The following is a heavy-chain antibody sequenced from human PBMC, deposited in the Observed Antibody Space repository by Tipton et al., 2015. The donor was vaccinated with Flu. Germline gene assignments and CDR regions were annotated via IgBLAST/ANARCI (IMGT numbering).Heavy chain of an antibody. Sequence: SLRLSCAASGFTLGRYGMSWVRQAPGKGLEWVAGFSGSAITTYFADSVRGRFTISRDNFKSTLYLQMNSLRAEDTAVFYCARTNFFDTSGFYSEYFDSWGQGTLVTVSS. V-gene: IGHV3-23*01. J-gene: IGHJ4*02. CDR1: GFTLGRYG. D-gene: IGHD3-22*01. CDR2: FSGSAITT. CDR3: ARTNFFDTSGFYSEYFDS.